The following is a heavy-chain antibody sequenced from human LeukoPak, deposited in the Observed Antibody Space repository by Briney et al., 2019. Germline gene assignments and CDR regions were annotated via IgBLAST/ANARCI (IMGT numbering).Heavy chain of an antibody. V-gene: IGHV1-2*02. D-gene: IGHD1-26*01. CDR1: GYTFTGYY. Sequence: ASVQVSCKASGYTFTGYYMHWVRPAPGQGLEWMGWINPNSGGTNYAQKFQGRVTMTRDTSISTAYMELSRLRSDDTAVYYCARDWEGLGEYWYFDLWGRGTLVTVSS. CDR2: INPNSGGT. J-gene: IGHJ2*01. CDR3: ARDWEGLGEYWYFDL.